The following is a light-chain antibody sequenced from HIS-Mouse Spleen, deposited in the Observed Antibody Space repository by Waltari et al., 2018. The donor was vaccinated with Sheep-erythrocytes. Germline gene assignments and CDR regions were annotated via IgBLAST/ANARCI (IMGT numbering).Light chain of an antibody. Sequence: DIQLTQSPSFLSASVGDRVTITCRASQGISSYLAWYQQKPGKAPKLLIYAASTLQSGVPSRFIGSGSGTEFTLTISILQPEDFATYYCQQLNSYPHTFGQGTKLEIK. CDR2: AAS. J-gene: IGKJ2*01. CDR3: QQLNSYPHT. CDR1: QGISSY. V-gene: IGKV1-9*01.